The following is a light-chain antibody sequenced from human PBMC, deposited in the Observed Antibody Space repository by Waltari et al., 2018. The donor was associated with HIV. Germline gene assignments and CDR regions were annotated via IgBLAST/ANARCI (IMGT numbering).Light chain of an antibody. CDR3: QQYDNLPSYT. J-gene: IGKJ2*01. CDR1: QDISNY. V-gene: IGKV1-33*01. CDR2: DAS. Sequence: DIQMTQSPSYLSASVGDRVTITCQASQDISNYLNWYQQKTGKAPKLLIYDASNLETGVPSRFSGSGSGTDFTFTISSLQPEDIATYYCQQYDNLPSYTFGQGTKLEIK.